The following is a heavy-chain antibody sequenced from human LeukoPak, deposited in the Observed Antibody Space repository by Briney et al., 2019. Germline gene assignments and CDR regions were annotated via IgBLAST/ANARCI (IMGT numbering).Heavy chain of an antibody. CDR2: IYSGGST. J-gene: IGHJ4*02. CDR3: ARAVAGRVFDY. CDR1: GFTVSSNY. D-gene: IGHD6-19*01. V-gene: IGHV3-53*01. Sequence: GGSLRLSCAASGFTVSSNYMSWVRQAPGKGLEWVSVIYSGGSTYYADSVKGRFTISRDNSKNTLYLQMNSLRAEDTAVYYCARAVAGRVFDYWGQGTLVTVSS.